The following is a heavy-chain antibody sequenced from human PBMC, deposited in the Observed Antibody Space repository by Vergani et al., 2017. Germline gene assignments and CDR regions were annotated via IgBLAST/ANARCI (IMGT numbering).Heavy chain of an antibody. J-gene: IGHJ4*02. Sequence: QVQLQESGPGLVKPSETLSLTCTVSGGSISSYYWSWIRQPPGKGLEWIGYIYYRGSTNYNPSLKSRVTISVDTSKNQFSLKLSSVTAADTAVYYCAALIAAAGTFNYWGQGTLVTVSS. CDR2: IYYRGST. D-gene: IGHD6-13*01. CDR3: AALIAAAGTFNY. CDR1: GGSISSYY. V-gene: IGHV4-59*01.